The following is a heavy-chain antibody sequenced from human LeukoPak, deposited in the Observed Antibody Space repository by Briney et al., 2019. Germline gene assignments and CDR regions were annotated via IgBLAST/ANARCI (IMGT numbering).Heavy chain of an antibody. CDR3: ATVSDGYKRYKSAFDI. Sequence: GGSLRLSCAASGFTFRDFYMSWIRQAPGKGLEWVSYISGSGTTIYNADSVKGRFTISRDNAKNSLFLQMNSLRAEDTAVYYCATVSDGYKRYKSAFDIWGQGTMVTVSS. CDR1: GFTFRDFY. D-gene: IGHD5-24*01. CDR2: ISGSGTTI. J-gene: IGHJ3*02. V-gene: IGHV3-11*04.